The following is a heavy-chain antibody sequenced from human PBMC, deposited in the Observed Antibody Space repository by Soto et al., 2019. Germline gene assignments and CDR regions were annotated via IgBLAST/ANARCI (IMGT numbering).Heavy chain of an antibody. V-gene: IGHV3-66*01. J-gene: IGHJ4*02. CDR2: IYSGGST. CDR3: ARELAVAAPPYAFDI. CDR1: GFTVSSNY. Sequence: PGGSLRLSCAAPGFTVSSNYMSWVGQGPGKGLEWVSVIYSGGSTYYAASVKGRFTISRDNSKNTLYLQMNRLRAEDTAVYYCARELAVAAPPYAFDIWGQGALVTVSS. D-gene: IGHD6-19*01.